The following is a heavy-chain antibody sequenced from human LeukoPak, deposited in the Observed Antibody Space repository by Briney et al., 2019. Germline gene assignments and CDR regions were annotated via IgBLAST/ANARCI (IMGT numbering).Heavy chain of an antibody. J-gene: IGHJ5*02. CDR2: VHYSGST. D-gene: IGHD2-15*01. V-gene: IGHV4-59*01. Sequence: SETLSLTCTVSGDSMNDYYWTWIRHPPGKGLEWIGYVHYSGSTNYNPSLKSRVTISLDTSRNQFSLKLSSVTAADTAVYYCARDRYCSGGVCYSGRFDPWGQGTLVIVSS. CDR3: ARDRYCSGGVCYSGRFDP. CDR1: GDSMNDYY.